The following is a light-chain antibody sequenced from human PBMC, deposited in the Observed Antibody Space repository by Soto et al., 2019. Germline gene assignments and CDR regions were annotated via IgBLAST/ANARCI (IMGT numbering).Light chain of an antibody. Sequence: DIQMTQSPSTLSASVGDRVTISCRASQPIFTWLAWYQQQRPGQTPKLLIYDASTLETGVPSRFSGSGSGTEFTLTIANLPPDDSATYYCQHYHGFPLSFGQGTKLEI. CDR1: QPIFTW. CDR3: QHYHGFPLS. V-gene: IGKV1-5*01. J-gene: IGKJ2*01. CDR2: DAS.